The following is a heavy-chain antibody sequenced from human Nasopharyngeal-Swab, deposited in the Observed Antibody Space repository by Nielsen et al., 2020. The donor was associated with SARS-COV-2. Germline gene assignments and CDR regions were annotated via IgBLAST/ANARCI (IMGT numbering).Heavy chain of an antibody. D-gene: IGHD1-1*01. V-gene: IGHV1-18*04. Sequence: ASLKVFCWASGYTFTSSDISWLRRPPGQGLEWMGWISAYNGNTNYAQKLQGRVTMTTDTYTSTAYMELRSLRSDETAEYYCAKATYRSPNLNYYYYYMDVWGKGTTVTVSS. CDR2: ISAYNGNT. CDR1: GYTFTSSD. CDR3: AKATYRSPNLNYYYYYMDV. J-gene: IGHJ6*03.